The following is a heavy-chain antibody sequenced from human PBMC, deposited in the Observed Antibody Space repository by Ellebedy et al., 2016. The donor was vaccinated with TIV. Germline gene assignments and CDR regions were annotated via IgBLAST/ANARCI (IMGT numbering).Heavy chain of an antibody. CDR1: GGSISSYY. V-gene: IGHV4-59*01. D-gene: IGHD1-26*01. Sequence: MPSETLSLTCTVSGGSISSYYWSRLRQSPGKGLEWIGYIYYSGSTTYNPSLKSRLTLSLDSSKNQFSLKLRSMTTADTAFYYCAGDYNSGSYRFDYWGQGILVTVSS. J-gene: IGHJ4*02. CDR2: IYYSGST. CDR3: AGDYNSGSYRFDY.